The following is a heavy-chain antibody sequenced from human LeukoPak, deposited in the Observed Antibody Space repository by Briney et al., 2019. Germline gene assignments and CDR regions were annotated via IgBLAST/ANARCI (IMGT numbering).Heavy chain of an antibody. D-gene: IGHD3-3*01. CDR3: ARGFREITIFGVVIPHYYYYGMDV. J-gene: IGHJ6*02. CDR2: INHSGST. Sequence: SETLSLTCAVYGGSFSGYYWSWIRQPPGKGLEWIGEINHSGSTNYNPSLKSRVTISVDTSKNQFSLKLSSVTAADTAVYYCARGFREITIFGVVIPHYYYYGMDVWGQGTTVTVSS. CDR1: GGSFSGYY. V-gene: IGHV4-34*01.